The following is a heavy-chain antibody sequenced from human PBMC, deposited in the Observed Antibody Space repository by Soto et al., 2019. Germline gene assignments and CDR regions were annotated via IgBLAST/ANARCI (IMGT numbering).Heavy chain of an antibody. D-gene: IGHD1-1*01. V-gene: IGHV4-59*01. Sequence: SETLSLTCTVSGSSISSYYWSWIRQPPGKGLEWIGYIYYSGSTNYNPSLKSRVTISVDTSKNQFSLKLSSVTAADTAVYYCARVAFAGADNCNYYFDYWGQGTLVTVAS. CDR1: GSSISSYY. J-gene: IGHJ4*02. CDR2: IYYSGST. CDR3: ARVAFAGADNCNYYFDY.